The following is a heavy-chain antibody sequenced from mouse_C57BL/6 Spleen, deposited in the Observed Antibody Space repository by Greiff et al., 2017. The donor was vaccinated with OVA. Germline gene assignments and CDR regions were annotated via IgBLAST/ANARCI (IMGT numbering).Heavy chain of an antibody. CDR1: GYTFTSYW. D-gene: IGHD2-3*01. CDR2: INPSNGGT. V-gene: IGHV1-53*01. Sequence: QVQLQQSGTELVKPGASVKLSCKASGYTFTSYWMHWVKQRPGQGLEWIGNINPSNGGTNYNEKFKSKATLTVDKSSSTAYMQLSSLTSEDSAVYYCAREGGGYYLFAYWGQGTLVTVSA. CDR3: AREGGGYYLFAY. J-gene: IGHJ3*01.